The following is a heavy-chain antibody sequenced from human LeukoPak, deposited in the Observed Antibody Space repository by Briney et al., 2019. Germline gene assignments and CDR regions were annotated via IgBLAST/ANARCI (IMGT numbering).Heavy chain of an antibody. D-gene: IGHD3-16*01. Sequence: GASVKVSCRASGYTFTTLDINWVRQATGQGLEWLGWMSPNSGDTGYARKFQGRVTMTSDSSISTAFMELSSLRSEDTAIYYCVRTPPNWGFDYWGQGTLVTVSS. CDR2: MSPNSGDT. CDR1: GYTFTTLD. CDR3: VRTPPNWGFDY. V-gene: IGHV1-8*01. J-gene: IGHJ4*02.